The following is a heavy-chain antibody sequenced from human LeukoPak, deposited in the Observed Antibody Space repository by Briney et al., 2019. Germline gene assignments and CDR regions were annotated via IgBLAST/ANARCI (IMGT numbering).Heavy chain of an antibody. CDR2: IYYSGST. J-gene: IGHJ4*02. CDR3: ARGPDSYGSTGFDY. D-gene: IGHD5-18*01. Sequence: SQTLSLTCTVSGGSISSGDYYWSWIRQPPGKGLEWIGYIYYSGSTYYNPSLKSRVTISVDTSKNQFSLKLSSVTAADTAVYYCARGPDSYGSTGFDYWGQGTLVTVSS. V-gene: IGHV4-30-4*01. CDR1: GGSISSGDYY.